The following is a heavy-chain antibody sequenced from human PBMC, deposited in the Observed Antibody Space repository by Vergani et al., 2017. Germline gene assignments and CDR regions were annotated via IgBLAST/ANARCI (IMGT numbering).Heavy chain of an antibody. CDR1: FDSIRNLY. Sequence: QVQLQESGPGLVKSSETLSLTCSVSFDSIRNLYCNWIRQPPGKGLEWIGSIHYSENTNYNPSLKTRVTISVDTSKNQFSLTLTSVTAADTAVYYCARGRGYCSSTSCYAQDEEYYYYGMDVWGQGTTVTVSS. CDR2: IHYSENT. J-gene: IGHJ6*02. D-gene: IGHD2-2*01. CDR3: ARGRGYCSSTSCYAQDEEYYYYGMDV. V-gene: IGHV4-59*11.